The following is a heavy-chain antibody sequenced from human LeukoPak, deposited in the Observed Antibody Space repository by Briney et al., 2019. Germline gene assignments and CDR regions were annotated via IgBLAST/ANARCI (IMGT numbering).Heavy chain of an antibody. Sequence: PSETLSLTCTVSGDSVSIYYWSWIRQPPGKGLEWIGYISYSGSTDYNPSLKSRVPISVDTSKNQFSLKLSSVTAADTAVYYCARGLGLTAVTEYYFDYWGQGTLVTVSS. V-gene: IGHV4-59*08. D-gene: IGHD4-17*01. CDR3: ARGLGLTAVTEYYFDY. CDR2: ISYSGST. J-gene: IGHJ4*02. CDR1: GDSVSIYY.